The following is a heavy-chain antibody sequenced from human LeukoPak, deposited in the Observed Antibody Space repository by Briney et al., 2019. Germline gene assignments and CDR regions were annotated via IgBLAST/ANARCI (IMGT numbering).Heavy chain of an antibody. CDR1: GFSFSSYV. CDR2: ISGNGDST. CDR3: ARMPNRCSTISCHIDS. V-gene: IGHV3-23*01. J-gene: IGHJ4*02. Sequence: PGGSLRLSCAASGFSFSSYVMSWVRQAPGKGLEWVSIISGNGDSTYSADSVRGRFTISRDNSKDTFYLQMNTLRAEDTAVYYCARMPNRCSTISCHIDSWGQGTLVTVS. D-gene: IGHD2-2*02.